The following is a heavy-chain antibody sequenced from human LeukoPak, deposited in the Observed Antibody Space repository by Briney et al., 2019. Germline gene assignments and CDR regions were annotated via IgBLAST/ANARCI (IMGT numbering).Heavy chain of an antibody. D-gene: IGHD6-13*01. J-gene: IGHJ4*02. Sequence: SETLSLTCAVYGGSFTGYYWSWIRQPPGKGLEWIGEISHRGSTNYNPSLKSRVTISVHTSKNQFSLKLTSVTAADTAVYYCARGRRQLVRSWGYWGQGTLVTASS. V-gene: IGHV4-34*01. CDR1: GGSFTGYY. CDR2: ISHRGST. CDR3: ARGRRQLVRSWGY.